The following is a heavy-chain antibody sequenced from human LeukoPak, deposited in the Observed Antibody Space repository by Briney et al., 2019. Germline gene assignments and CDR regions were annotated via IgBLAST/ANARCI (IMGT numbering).Heavy chain of an antibody. D-gene: IGHD7-27*01. V-gene: IGHV4-4*07. CDR1: GGSISSYY. CDR3: ARDREAVANWGYDWFDP. Sequence: SETLSLTCTVSGGSISSYYWSWIRQPAGKGLEWIGRIFTSGITNYNPSLKSRVTMSVDTSKNQFSMTLSSVPAADTAVYYCARDREAVANWGYDWFDPWGQGTLVTVSS. J-gene: IGHJ5*02. CDR2: IFTSGIT.